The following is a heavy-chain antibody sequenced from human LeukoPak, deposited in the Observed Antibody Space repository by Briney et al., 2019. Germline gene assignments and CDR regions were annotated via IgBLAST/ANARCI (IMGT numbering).Heavy chain of an antibody. V-gene: IGHV3-30*07. CDR2: ISYDGSNK. Sequence: GRSLRLSCAASGFTFSSYAMHWVRQAPGKGLEWVAVISYDGSNKYYADSVKGRFTISRDNSKNTLYLQMNSLRAEDTAVYYCAKDRDPDGFYSVDYWGQGALVTVSS. J-gene: IGHJ4*02. D-gene: IGHD3-3*01. CDR1: GFTFSSYA. CDR3: AKDRDPDGFYSVDY.